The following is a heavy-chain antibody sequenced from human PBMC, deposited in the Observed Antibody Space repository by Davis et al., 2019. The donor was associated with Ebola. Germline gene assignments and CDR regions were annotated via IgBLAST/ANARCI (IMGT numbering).Heavy chain of an antibody. J-gene: IGHJ3*02. Sequence: SLSLSCAASGFTFDAYAMHWVRPAPGKGLEWVSGISLNSGSIGYADSVKGRFTISRDNAKNSLSLQMNSLRAEDTAVYYCAGGESGWDASDIWGRGTMVTVSS. V-gene: IGHV3-9*01. D-gene: IGHD6-19*01. CDR2: ISLNSGSI. CDR1: GFTFDAYA. CDR3: AGGESGWDASDI.